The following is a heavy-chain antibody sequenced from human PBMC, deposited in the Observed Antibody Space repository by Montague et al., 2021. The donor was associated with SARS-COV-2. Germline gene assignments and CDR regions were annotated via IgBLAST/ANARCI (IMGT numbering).Heavy chain of an antibody. CDR2: IYYSEST. D-gene: IGHD3-3*01. CDR3: KRGGAIVGAVTFPFDY. V-gene: IGHV4-31*03. CDR1: GGSIRSGGYY. J-gene: IGHJ4*02. Sequence: TLSLTCTVSGGSIRSGGYYWRWIRQHPGQDLEWLGYIYYSESTCYNSSLKGRVTISVDTTKNQFSLKLSSVTAADTAVYDCKRGGAIVGAVTFPFDYWGQGTLVTVSS.